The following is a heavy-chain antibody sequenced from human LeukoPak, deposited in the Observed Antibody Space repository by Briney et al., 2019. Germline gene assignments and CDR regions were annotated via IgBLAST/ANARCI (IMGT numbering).Heavy chain of an antibody. Sequence: GGSLRLSCAASGFTFSSYWMHWVRQAPGKGLVWVSRISGDGTSTIYADSVKGRFTISRDNAKNTLYLQMNSLRAEDTAVYYCAKAVYGSGLRTDYWGQGTLVTVSS. D-gene: IGHD3-10*01. CDR2: ISGDGTST. V-gene: IGHV3-74*01. CDR3: AKAVYGSGLRTDY. CDR1: GFTFSSYW. J-gene: IGHJ4*02.